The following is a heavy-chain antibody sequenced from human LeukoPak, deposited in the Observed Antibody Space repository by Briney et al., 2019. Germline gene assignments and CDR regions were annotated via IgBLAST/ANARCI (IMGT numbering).Heavy chain of an antibody. D-gene: IGHD5-24*01. CDR2: ISGNGVST. CDR3: VGDGRDGYNIYFHH. Sequence: GGSLRLSCSASGFTFSSYAMHWVRQAPGRGLQYVSVISGNGVSTSYADSVKGRFTISRDNSKNTVYLQMSSLRAEDTAVYYCVGDGRDGYNIYFHHWGQGPLVTVSS. J-gene: IGHJ1*01. V-gene: IGHV3-64D*06. CDR1: GFTFSSYA.